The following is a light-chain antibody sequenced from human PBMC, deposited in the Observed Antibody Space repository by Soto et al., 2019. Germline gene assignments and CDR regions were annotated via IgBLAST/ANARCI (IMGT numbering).Light chain of an antibody. V-gene: IGKV1-39*01. CDR2: AAS. Sequence: DIQMTQSPSSLSASVGDRVTITCRASQSISSYLSWYHQKPGKAPELLIYAASSLQSGVPSRFSGSGSGTDFTLTISSLQPEDFATYYCQQYNSYPWTFGQGTKVDIK. CDR1: QSISSY. J-gene: IGKJ1*01. CDR3: QQYNSYPWT.